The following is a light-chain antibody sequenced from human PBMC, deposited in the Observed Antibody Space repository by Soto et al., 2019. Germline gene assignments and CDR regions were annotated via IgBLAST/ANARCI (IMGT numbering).Light chain of an antibody. CDR3: QSYDSSLSVSV. CDR1: SSNIGAGYD. Sequence: QPVLTQAPSVSGAPGQRVTISCTGSSSNIGAGYDVHWYQQLPGAAPKLLIYGNSNRPSGVPDRFSGSKSGTAASLAITGLLAEDEADYYSQSYDSSLSVSVFGGGTKVTVL. J-gene: IGLJ2*01. V-gene: IGLV1-40*01. CDR2: GNS.